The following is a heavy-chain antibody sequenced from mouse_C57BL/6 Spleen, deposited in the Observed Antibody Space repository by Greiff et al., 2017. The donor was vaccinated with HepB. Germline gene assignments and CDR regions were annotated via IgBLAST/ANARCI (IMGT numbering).Heavy chain of an antibody. Sequence: EVMLVESGGGLVQPGGSLSLSCAASGFTFTDYYMSWVRQPPGKALEWLGFIRNKANGYTTEYSASVKGRFTISRDNSQSILYLQMNALRAEDSATYYCARYTTDPYYAMDYWGQGTSVTVSS. CDR3: ARYTTDPYYAMDY. CDR1: GFTFTDYY. J-gene: IGHJ4*01. CDR2: IRNKANGYTT. V-gene: IGHV7-3*01.